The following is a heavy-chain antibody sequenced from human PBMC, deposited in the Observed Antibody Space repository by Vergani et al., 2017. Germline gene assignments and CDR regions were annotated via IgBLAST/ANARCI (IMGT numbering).Heavy chain of an antibody. CDR2: MFHTGEA. Sequence: QIQLQESGPGLVKPSETLSLTCSVSGYSISRGFYWAWIRQTPEKGLEWIGGMFHTGEASNSPSLQSRVAFSMDTSKNECSLQLTSVTAADTAVYFCGVIMVRSPRPDNWFDSWGRGTLVTVSS. D-gene: IGHD3-10*01. V-gene: IGHV4-38-2*02. CDR1: GYSISRGFY. J-gene: IGHJ5*01. CDR3: GVIMVRSPRPDNWFDS.